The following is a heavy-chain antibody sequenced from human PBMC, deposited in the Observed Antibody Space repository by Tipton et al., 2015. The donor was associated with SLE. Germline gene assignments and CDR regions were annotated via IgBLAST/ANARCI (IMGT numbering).Heavy chain of an antibody. CDR3: SRGATAYHDYMDV. CDR1: GFTFSSYW. CDR2: IKQDGSEK. D-gene: IGHD1-26*01. Sequence: SLRLSCAASGFTFSSYWMSWVRQAPGKGLEWVANIKQDGSEKYYVDSVKGRFTISRDNAKNSLYLQMNSLRADDTALYYCSRGATAYHDYMDVWGRGTTVTVSS. J-gene: IGHJ6*03. V-gene: IGHV3-7*03.